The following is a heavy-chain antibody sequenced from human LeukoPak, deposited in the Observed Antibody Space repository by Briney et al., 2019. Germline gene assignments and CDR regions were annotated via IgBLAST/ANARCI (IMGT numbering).Heavy chain of an antibody. V-gene: IGHV1-2*02. J-gene: IGHJ4*02. CDR3: GSSTRYSSGWYS. CDR1: GYTFTGYY. CDR2: INPNSGGT. D-gene: IGHD6-19*01. Sequence: APVKVSCKASGYTFTGYYMHWVRQAPGQGLGWMGWINPNSGGTNYAQKFQGRVTMTRDTSISTAYMEMSRLRSDDTAVYYCGSSTRYSSGWYSWGQGTLVTVSS.